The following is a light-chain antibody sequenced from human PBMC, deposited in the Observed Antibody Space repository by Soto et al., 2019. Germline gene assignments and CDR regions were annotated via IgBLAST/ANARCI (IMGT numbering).Light chain of an antibody. V-gene: IGLV7-46*01. Sequence: QAVVTQEPSLTVSPGGTVTLTCGFSTGAVTSGHYPYWFQQKPGQAPTTLIYDTDNKHSWTPARFSGSLLGGKAALTLSGAQPEDEADYYCLVSYSGARVFGGGTKLTVL. CDR3: LVSYSGARV. J-gene: IGLJ2*01. CDR1: TGAVTSGHY. CDR2: DTD.